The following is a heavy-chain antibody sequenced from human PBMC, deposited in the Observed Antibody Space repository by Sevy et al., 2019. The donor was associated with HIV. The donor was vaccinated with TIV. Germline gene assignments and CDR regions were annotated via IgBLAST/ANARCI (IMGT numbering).Heavy chain of an antibody. CDR1: GSTLSKLS. Sequence: ASVKVSCKVSGSTLSKLSMHWVRQAPGKGLEWMGRFDPEDGETIYSQKFQGRVTMTEDTSTETAYMELNSLRAEDTAVYYCARGTDYDFWSGYSGGAYYYYGMDVWGQGTTVTVSS. D-gene: IGHD3-3*01. V-gene: IGHV1-24*01. J-gene: IGHJ6*02. CDR2: FDPEDGET. CDR3: ARGTDYDFWSGYSGGAYYYYGMDV.